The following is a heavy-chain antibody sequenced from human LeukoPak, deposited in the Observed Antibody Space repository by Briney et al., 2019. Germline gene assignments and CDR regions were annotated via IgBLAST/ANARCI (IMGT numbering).Heavy chain of an antibody. D-gene: IGHD6-13*01. J-gene: IGHJ4*02. V-gene: IGHV1-18*01. CDR3: ARDRPSSWTIPPDY. CDR1: GYTFTRYG. Sequence: GASVKASSKASGYTFTRYGISWVRQAPGQGLEWMGWISAYNGNTNYAQKLQGRVTMTTATSTSTAYMELRSLRSDDTAVYYCARDRPSSWTIPPDYWGQGTLVTVSS. CDR2: ISAYNGNT.